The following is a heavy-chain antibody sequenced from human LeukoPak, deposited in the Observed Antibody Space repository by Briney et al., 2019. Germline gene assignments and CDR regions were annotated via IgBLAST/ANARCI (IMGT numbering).Heavy chain of an antibody. CDR1: GGSISSGSYY. CDR2: IYTSGST. V-gene: IGHV4-61*02. CDR3: ARDDGYNYLDY. J-gene: IGHJ4*02. D-gene: IGHD5-24*01. Sequence: SETLSLTCTVSGGSISSGSYYWSWIRQPAGKGLEWIGRIYTSGSTNYNPSLKSRVTISVDTSKNQFSLKLSSVTAADTAVYYCARDDGYNYLDYWGQGTLVTVSS.